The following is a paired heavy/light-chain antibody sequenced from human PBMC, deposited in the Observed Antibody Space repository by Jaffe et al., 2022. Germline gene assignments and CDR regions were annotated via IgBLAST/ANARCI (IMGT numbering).Heavy chain of an antibody. CDR3: TTEYLWQWLVRAPDAFDI. CDR2: IKSKTAGGTT. CDR1: GFTFSNAW. Sequence: EVQLVESGGGLVKPGGSLRLSCAASGFTFSNAWMSWVRQAPGKGLEWVGRIKSKTAGGTTDYAAPLKGRFTISRDDSKNTLYLQMNSLKTEDTGVYYCTTEYLWQWLVRAPDAFDIWGQGTVVTVSS. J-gene: IGHJ3*02. D-gene: IGHD6-19*01. V-gene: IGHV3-15*01.
Light chain of an antibody. V-gene: IGLV7-46*01. CDR1: TGAVTSGHY. Sequence: QAVVTQEPSLTVSPGGTVTLTCGSSTGAVTSGHYPYWFQQKPGQAPRTLIYDASNKHSWTPARFSGSLLGGKAALTLSGAQPEDEAEYYCLLSYSGARVFGGGTKLTVL. CDR3: LLSYSGARV. J-gene: IGLJ2*01. CDR2: DAS.